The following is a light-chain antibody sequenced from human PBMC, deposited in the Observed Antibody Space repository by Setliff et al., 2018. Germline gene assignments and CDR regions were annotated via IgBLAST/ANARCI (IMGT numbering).Light chain of an antibody. Sequence: ALAQPLPVSGSPGQSVTISCTGTSSDVGNYNYVSWYQQHPGKAPKLMISDVSQRPSGVPDRFSGSKSGNTASLTISGLQSEDEADYYCCSYAGSYVFGPGTKVTVL. CDR1: SSDVGNYNY. CDR2: DVS. V-gene: IGLV2-11*01. CDR3: CSYAGSYV. J-gene: IGLJ1*01.